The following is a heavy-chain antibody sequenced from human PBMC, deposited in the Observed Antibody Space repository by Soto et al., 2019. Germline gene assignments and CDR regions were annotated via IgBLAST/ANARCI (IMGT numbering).Heavy chain of an antibody. CDR2: IWYDGSNK. CDR3: AGGGGWEPLDY. Sequence: QVQLVESGGGVVQPGRSLRLSCAASGFTFSSYGMHWVRQAPGKGLEWVAVIWYDGSNKYYADSVKGRFTISRDNSKNTLYWKINSLRPEDRAVYYCAGGGGWEPLDYWGQGTLVTVSS. J-gene: IGHJ4*02. V-gene: IGHV3-33*01. D-gene: IGHD1-26*01. CDR1: GFTFSSYG.